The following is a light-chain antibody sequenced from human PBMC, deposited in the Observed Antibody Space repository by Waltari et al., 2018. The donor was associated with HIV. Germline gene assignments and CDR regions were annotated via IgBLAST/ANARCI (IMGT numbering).Light chain of an antibody. CDR3: QQYNNWPPYT. CDR1: QSVSSN. CDR2: GAS. J-gene: IGKJ2*01. V-gene: IGKV3-15*01. Sequence: EIVMTQSPATLSVSLGERATLSCRASQSVSSNLAWYQQKPGQAPRLLIFGASTRATGIPARFSGSGSGTEFTLTISSLQSEDFEVYYCQQYNNWPPYTFGQGTKLEIK.